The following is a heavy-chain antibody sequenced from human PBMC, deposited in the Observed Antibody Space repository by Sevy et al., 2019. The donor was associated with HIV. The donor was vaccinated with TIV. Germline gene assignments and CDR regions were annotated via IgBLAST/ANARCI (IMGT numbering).Heavy chain of an antibody. CDR3: ARDQAYYDSSGYSDAFDI. V-gene: IGHV3-33*01. CDR1: GFTFSSYG. Sequence: GGSLRLSCAASGFTFSSYGMHWVRQAPGKGLEWVAVIWYDGSNKYYADSVKGRFTISRDNSKNTLYLQMNSLRAEDTAVYYSARDQAYYDSSGYSDAFDIWGQGTMVTVSS. D-gene: IGHD3-22*01. CDR2: IWYDGSNK. J-gene: IGHJ3*02.